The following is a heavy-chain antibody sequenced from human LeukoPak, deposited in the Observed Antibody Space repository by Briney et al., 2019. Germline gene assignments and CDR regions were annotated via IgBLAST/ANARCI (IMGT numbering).Heavy chain of an antibody. V-gene: IGHV3-11*04. D-gene: IGHD3-22*01. Sequence: GGSLRLSCAASGFTFSGYYMSWIRQAPRKGLEWISYISSSASTMYYTDSVKGRFTISRDNAKNSLYLQMNSLRAEDTAVYYCASVDYYDSRTFDYWGQGTLVTVSS. CDR1: GFTFSGYY. J-gene: IGHJ4*02. CDR3: ASVDYYDSRTFDY. CDR2: ISSSASTM.